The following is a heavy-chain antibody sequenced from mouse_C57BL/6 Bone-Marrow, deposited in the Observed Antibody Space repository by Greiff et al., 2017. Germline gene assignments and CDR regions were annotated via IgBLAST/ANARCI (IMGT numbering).Heavy chain of an antibody. D-gene: IGHD4-1*01. CDR2: ISDGGSYT. Sequence: EVQRVESGGGLVKPGGSLKLSCAASGFTFSSYAMSWVRQTPEKRLEWVATISDGGSYTYYPDNVKGRFTISRDNAKNNLYLQMSHLKSEDTAMYYCARDTGNFDYWGQGTTRTVSS. CDR1: GFTFSSYA. CDR3: ARDTGNFDY. V-gene: IGHV5-4*01. J-gene: IGHJ2*01.